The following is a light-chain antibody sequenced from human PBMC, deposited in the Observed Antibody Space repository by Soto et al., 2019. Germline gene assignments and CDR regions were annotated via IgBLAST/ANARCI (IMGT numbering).Light chain of an antibody. Sequence: EIVLTQSPGTLSLSPGERATLSCRASQSVSRSFLAWYQQKPGQAPRLLIYGASKRATGIPERFSGSGSGTDFTLIISRLEPEDFAVYYCQQYMSSVTFGQGTKVEIK. J-gene: IGKJ1*01. V-gene: IGKV3-20*01. CDR2: GAS. CDR3: QQYMSSVT. CDR1: QSVSRSF.